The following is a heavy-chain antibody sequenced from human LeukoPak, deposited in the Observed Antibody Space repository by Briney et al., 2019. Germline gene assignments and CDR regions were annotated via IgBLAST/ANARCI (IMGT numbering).Heavy chain of an antibody. CDR1: GFTFSNAW. Sequence: GGSLRLSCAASGFTFSNAWMSWVRQAPGKGLEWVGRIKSKTDGGTTDYAAPVKGRFTIPGDDSKNTLYLQMNSLKTEDTAVYYCTTAAGLAYYYGMDVWGQGTTVTVSS. CDR2: IKSKTDGGTT. D-gene: IGHD6-13*01. J-gene: IGHJ6*02. V-gene: IGHV3-15*01. CDR3: TTAAGLAYYYGMDV.